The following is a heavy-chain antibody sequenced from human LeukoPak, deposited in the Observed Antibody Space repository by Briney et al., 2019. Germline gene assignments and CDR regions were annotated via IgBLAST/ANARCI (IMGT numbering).Heavy chain of an antibody. Sequence: ASVKVSCKASGYTFTGYYMHWVRQAPGQGLEWMGWINPNSGGTNYAQKFQGRVTMTRDTSISTAYMELSRLRSDDTAVYYCARDRSPYGLDAFDIWGQGTMVTVSS. J-gene: IGHJ3*02. V-gene: IGHV1-2*02. D-gene: IGHD4-17*01. CDR2: INPNSGGT. CDR3: ARDRSPYGLDAFDI. CDR1: GYTFTGYY.